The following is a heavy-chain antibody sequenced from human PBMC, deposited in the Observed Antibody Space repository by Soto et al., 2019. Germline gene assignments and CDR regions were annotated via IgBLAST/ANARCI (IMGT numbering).Heavy chain of an antibody. CDR3: AKDPPRRYFDWLPNWFDP. D-gene: IGHD3-9*01. CDR2: ISYDGSNK. CDR1: GFTFSSYG. Sequence: QVQLVESGGGVVQPGRSLRLSCAASGFTFSSYGMHWVRQAPGKGLEWVAVISYDGSNKYYADSVKGRFTISRDNSKNTXXLQMKSLRAEDTAVYYCAKDPPRRYFDWLPNWFDPWGQGTLVTVSS. V-gene: IGHV3-30*18. J-gene: IGHJ5*02.